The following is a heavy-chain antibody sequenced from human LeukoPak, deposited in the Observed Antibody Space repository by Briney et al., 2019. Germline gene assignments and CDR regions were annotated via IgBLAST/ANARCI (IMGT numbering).Heavy chain of an antibody. CDR1: GGSISTYY. Sequence: NPSETLSLTCTVSGGSISTYYWGWIRQPPGEGLEWIGYVSSNEGTNYNPSLKSRVTMSVDTSKNQFSLKLSSVTAAGTAVYYCARGPPPDFDYWGQGTLVTVST. CDR3: ARGPPPDFDY. J-gene: IGHJ4*02. CDR2: VSSNEGT. V-gene: IGHV4-59*12.